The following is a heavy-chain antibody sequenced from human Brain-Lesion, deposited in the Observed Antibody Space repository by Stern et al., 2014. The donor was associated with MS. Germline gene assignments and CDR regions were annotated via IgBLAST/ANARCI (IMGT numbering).Heavy chain of an antibody. CDR1: GFTFGNYW. D-gene: IGHD3-3*01. J-gene: IGHJ6*02. Sequence: VQLVQSGGGLVQPGGSLTISCTAAGFTFGNYWMPWVRQAPGQGLEWVANITEDGTEKNYVDSVKGRFTISRDNARNSLYLQMNSLRVEDTALYYCARVYNTIYGIVTQRGSGMDVWGQGTTVIVSS. CDR3: ARVYNTIYGIVTQRGSGMDV. V-gene: IGHV3-7*01. CDR2: ITEDGTEK.